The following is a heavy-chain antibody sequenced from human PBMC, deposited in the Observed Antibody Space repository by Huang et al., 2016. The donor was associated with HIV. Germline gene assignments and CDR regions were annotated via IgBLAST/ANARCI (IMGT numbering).Heavy chain of an antibody. V-gene: IGHV5-51*01. CDR2: LYPGDSEV. J-gene: IGHJ3*02. CDR3: ARQPPTNYYSNDAFDI. Sequence: EVQLVQSGADLEKPGESLKISCKGSGYSFTRYWIGWVRQMPGRGLEWMAILYPGDSEVRYSPSFQGQVTISAATSISTAYLQWNSLTASDTAIYYCARQPPTNYYSNDAFDIWGQGTRVTVSS. CDR1: GYSFTRYW. D-gene: IGHD3-10*01.